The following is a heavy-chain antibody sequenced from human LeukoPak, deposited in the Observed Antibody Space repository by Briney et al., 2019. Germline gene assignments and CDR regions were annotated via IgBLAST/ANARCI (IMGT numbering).Heavy chain of an antibody. CDR2: ISSSSSYI. CDR1: GFTFSSYR. Sequence: PGGSLRLSCAASGFTFSSYRMNWVRRAPGKGLEWVSSISSSSSYIYYADSVKGRFTISRDNAKNSLYLQMNSLRAEDTAVYYCAREGSGVAGHFEYWGQGTLVTVSS. V-gene: IGHV3-21*01. D-gene: IGHD6-19*01. J-gene: IGHJ4*02. CDR3: AREGSGVAGHFEY.